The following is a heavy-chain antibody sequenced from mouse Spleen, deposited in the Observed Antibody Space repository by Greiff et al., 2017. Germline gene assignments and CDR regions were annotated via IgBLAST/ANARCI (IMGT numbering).Heavy chain of an antibody. CDR1: GFTFSSYA. Sequence: VKLVESGGGLVKPGGSLKLSCAASGFTFSSYAMSWVRQTPEKRLEWVATISSGGSYTYYPDSVKGRFTISRDNAKNTLYLQMSSLRSEDTAMYYCARQAYGSRTYYYAMDYWGQGTSVTVSS. CDR2: ISSGGSYT. D-gene: IGHD1-1*01. CDR3: ARQAYGSRTYYYAMDY. J-gene: IGHJ4*01. V-gene: IGHV5-9-3*01.